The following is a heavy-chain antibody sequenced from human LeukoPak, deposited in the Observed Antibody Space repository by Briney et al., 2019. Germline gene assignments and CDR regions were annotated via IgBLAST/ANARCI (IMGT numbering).Heavy chain of an antibody. CDR1: GFTFSSYA. V-gene: IGHV3-23*01. D-gene: IGHD3-3*01. CDR3: ARDFWSGYSEFVY. J-gene: IGHJ4*02. Sequence: GGSLRLSCAASGFTFSSYAMSWVRQAPGKGLEWVSAISGSGGSTYYADSVKGRFTISRDNSKNTLYLQMNSLRAEDTAVYYCARDFWSGYSEFVYWGQGTLVTVSS. CDR2: ISGSGGST.